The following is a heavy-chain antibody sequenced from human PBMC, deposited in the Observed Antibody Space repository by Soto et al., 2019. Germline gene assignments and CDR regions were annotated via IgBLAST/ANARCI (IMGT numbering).Heavy chain of an antibody. Sequence: ASVKVSCKASGYTFTNYYMHWVRQAPGQGLEWMGVIHYSGATPTYAQKFQGRVTMARDTSTSTVYVELSSLTSEDTAVYYCARGGPALATIVSFDYWGQGTLVTVSS. V-gene: IGHV1-46*01. CDR1: GYTFTNYY. J-gene: IGHJ4*02. CDR3: ARGGPALATIVSFDY. D-gene: IGHD3-22*01. CDR2: IHYSGATP.